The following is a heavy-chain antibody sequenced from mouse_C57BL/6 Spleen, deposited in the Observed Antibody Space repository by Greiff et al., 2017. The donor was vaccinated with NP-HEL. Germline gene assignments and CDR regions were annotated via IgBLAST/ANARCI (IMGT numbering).Heavy chain of an antibody. CDR3: ARWLRSYFDY. J-gene: IGHJ2*01. Sequence: QVQLKQSGAELVMPGASVKLSCKASGYTFTSYWMHWVKQRPGQGLEWIGEIDPSDSYTNYNQKFKGKSTLTVDKSSSTAYMQLSSLTSEDSAVYYCARWLRSYFDYWGQGTTLTVSS. CDR1: GYTFTSYW. CDR2: IDPSDSYT. V-gene: IGHV1-69*01. D-gene: IGHD2-2*01.